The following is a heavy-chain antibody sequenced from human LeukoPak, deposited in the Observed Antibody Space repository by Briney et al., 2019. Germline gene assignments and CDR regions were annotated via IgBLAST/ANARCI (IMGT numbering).Heavy chain of an antibody. CDR3: AKVAGIYYMGYFDY. J-gene: IGHJ4*02. CDR2: ISLNSGSI. CDR1: GFGLDDNA. D-gene: IGHD3-10*01. V-gene: IGHV3-9*01. Sequence: PGGSLRLSCAASGFGLDDNAIHWVRQAPGKGLEWVSGISLNSGSIGYAESVKGRFTISRDSAKNSLFLQMNSLRAEDTALYYCAKVAGIYYMGYFDYWGQGTLVTVSS.